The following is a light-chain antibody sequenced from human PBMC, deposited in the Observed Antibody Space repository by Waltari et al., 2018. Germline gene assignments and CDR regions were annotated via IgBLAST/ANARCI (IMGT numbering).Light chain of an antibody. CDR2: DVS. J-gene: IGLJ1*01. CDR1: NTYLGSHDF. Sequence: QSALTQPASVSVSPGQSIAISCSGSNTYLGSHDFVSWYQQPPGIAPKLIIFDVSSRPSGISYRFSGSKFGNTASLTIFGLQAEDEADYYCSSYTRGRTYVFGSGTKVTVL. V-gene: IGLV2-14*03. CDR3: SSYTRGRTYV.